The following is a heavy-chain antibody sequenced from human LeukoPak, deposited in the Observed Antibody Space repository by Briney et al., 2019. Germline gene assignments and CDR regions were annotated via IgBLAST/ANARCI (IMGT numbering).Heavy chain of an antibody. V-gene: IGHV5-51*01. CDR3: ARWVGVAAAY. J-gene: IGHJ4*02. CDR1: GYSFTNYW. Sequence: GESLKISCKGSGYSFTNYWIAWVRQMPGKGLEWIGTIYPGDSDTRYSPSFQGQVTISADKSISTAYLQWSSLKASDTAMYYCARWVGVAAAYWGQGTLVTVSS. D-gene: IGHD6-13*01. CDR2: IYPGDSDT.